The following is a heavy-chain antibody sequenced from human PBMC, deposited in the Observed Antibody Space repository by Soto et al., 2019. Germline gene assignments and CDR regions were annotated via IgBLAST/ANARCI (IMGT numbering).Heavy chain of an antibody. D-gene: IGHD5-12*01. J-gene: IGHJ6*02. V-gene: IGHV4-61*08. CDR1: GGSISSGGYY. Sequence: SETLSLTCTVSGGSISSGGYYWSWIRQHPGKGLEWIGYIYYSGSTNYNPSLKSRVTISVDTSMSQFSLKLSSVTAADTAVYYWAVVVATIGRDYYYYGMDVWGQGTTVTVSS. CDR3: AVVVATIGRDYYYYGMDV. CDR2: IYYSGST.